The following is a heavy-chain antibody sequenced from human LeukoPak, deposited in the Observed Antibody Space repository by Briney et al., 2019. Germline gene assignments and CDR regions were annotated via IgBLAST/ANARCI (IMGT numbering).Heavy chain of an antibody. Sequence: PSETLSLTCAVSGGSISSSYYWSWIRQPPGKGLEWIGDIYYSGSIKYNPSLKSRVTMSVDTSKNQFSLKLSSVTAADTAIYYCARENPSGYYNRPIDYWGQGTLVTVSS. CDR2: IYYSGSI. CDR1: GGSISSSYY. CDR3: ARENPSGYYNRPIDY. V-gene: IGHV4-61*01. J-gene: IGHJ4*02. D-gene: IGHD3-22*01.